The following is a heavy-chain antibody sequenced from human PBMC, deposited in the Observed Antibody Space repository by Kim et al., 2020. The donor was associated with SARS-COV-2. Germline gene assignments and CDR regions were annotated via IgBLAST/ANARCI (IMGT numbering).Heavy chain of an antibody. J-gene: IGHJ6*02. Sequence: ASVKVSCKASGYTFTGYYMHWVRQAPGQGLEWMGWINPNSGGTNYAQKFQGWVTMTRDTSISTAYMELSRLRSDDTAVYYCARACAQPELCSGDYYYGMDVWGQGTTVTVSS. CDR3: ARACAQPELCSGDYYYGMDV. V-gene: IGHV1-2*04. CDR2: INPNSGGT. D-gene: IGHD3-10*02. CDR1: GYTFTGYY.